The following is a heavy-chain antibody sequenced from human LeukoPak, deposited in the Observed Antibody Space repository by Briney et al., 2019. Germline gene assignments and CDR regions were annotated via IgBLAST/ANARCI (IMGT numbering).Heavy chain of an antibody. J-gene: IGHJ4*02. Sequence: GGSLRLSCAASGFTFSSYWMSWVRQAPGKGLEWVANIKEDGSEKYYVDSVKGRFTISRDNAKNSLYLQINSLRVEDTAAYYCARVHYSRGWYIDYWGQGTLVTVSS. CDR1: GFTFSSYW. V-gene: IGHV3-7*01. CDR2: IKEDGSEK. CDR3: ARVHYSRGWYIDY. D-gene: IGHD6-19*01.